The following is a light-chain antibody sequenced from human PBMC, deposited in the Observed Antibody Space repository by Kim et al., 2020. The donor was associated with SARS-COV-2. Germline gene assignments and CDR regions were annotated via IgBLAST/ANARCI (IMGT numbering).Light chain of an antibody. CDR3: QQYYGTPYS. V-gene: IGKV4-1*01. Sequence: DIVMTQSPDSLAVSLGERATINCKSSQRVLYSSNNKHYLAWYQQKPGQPPKLLIYWASTRESGVPDRFSGSGSGTDFTLTISSLQAEDGAVYYCQQYYGTPYSFGQGTKLEI. J-gene: IGKJ2*03. CDR1: QRVLYSSNNKHY. CDR2: WAS.